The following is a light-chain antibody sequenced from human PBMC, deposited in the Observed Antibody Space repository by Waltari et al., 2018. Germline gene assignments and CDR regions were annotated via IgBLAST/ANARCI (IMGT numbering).Light chain of an antibody. CDR2: GAS. CDR3: QHYVRLPAT. J-gene: IGKJ1*01. Sequence: EIVLTQSPGSLSSSPGERVTLSCRASQSVSRAWAWYQQKPGQAPVLLSFGASNRATGIPDRLSGSGSETDFSLTISRLGPEDFAVYYCQHYVRLPATFGRGTKVEIK. CDR1: QSVSRAW. V-gene: IGKV3-20*01.